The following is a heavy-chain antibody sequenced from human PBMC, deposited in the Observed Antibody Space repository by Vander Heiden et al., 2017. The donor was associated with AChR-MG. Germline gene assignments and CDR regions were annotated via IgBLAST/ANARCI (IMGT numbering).Heavy chain of an antibody. CDR3: ARDSVSLDSYYYNMDV. J-gene: IGHJ6*03. Sequence: QLQASGHGLVKPSETRSLTCTVAGDSISNYYWSWSRQVPGKGLEWIGYINYSGSTDYSPSLKSRVTISIDTSENQFALWMNSVTAAETAVYYCARDSVSLDSYYYNMDVWGKGTTVTVSS. CDR1: GDSISNYY. D-gene: IGHD3-22*01. V-gene: IGHV4-59*12. CDR2: INYSGST.